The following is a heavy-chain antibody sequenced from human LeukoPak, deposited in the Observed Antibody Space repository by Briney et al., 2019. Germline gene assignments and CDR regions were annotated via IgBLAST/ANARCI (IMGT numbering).Heavy chain of an antibody. Sequence: GGSLRLSCAASGFTFSTYGMSWVRQAPGKGLEWVSYISIRSSTIYYADSVKGRFTISRDNAKNSLYVQMNSLRAEDTAVYYCARGGVDYYGSGTYYLMYYFDYWGQGALVTVSS. J-gene: IGHJ4*02. CDR1: GFTFSTYG. CDR3: ARGGVDYYGSGTYYLMYYFDY. V-gene: IGHV3-48*01. CDR2: ISIRSSTI. D-gene: IGHD3-10*01.